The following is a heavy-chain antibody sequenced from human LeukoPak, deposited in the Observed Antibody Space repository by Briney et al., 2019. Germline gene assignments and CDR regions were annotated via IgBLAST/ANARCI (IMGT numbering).Heavy chain of an antibody. CDR3: VATERWLQWDY. CDR1: GSSISSYY. J-gene: IGHJ4*02. D-gene: IGHD5-24*01. V-gene: IGHV4-4*08. Sequence: SETLSLTCTTSGSSISSYYWTWVRQPPVKGLEWIAFISNSVSTNYNASLKSRVTISLDTSRKQLFLRLRYVMAADTAVYYCVATERWLQWDYWGQGNLVTVSS. CDR2: ISNSVST.